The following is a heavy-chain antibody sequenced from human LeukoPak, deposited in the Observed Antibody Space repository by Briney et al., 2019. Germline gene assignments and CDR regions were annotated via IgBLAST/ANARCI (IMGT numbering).Heavy chain of an antibody. Sequence: PSETLSLTCGVSGYSISSGYYWGWIRQPPGNGLEWIGSIYYSGSTYYNPSLKSRVTISVDTSKNQFSLKLSSVTAADTAVYYCARERRIAVAVDYWGQGTLVTVSS. D-gene: IGHD6-19*01. CDR1: GYSISSGYY. J-gene: IGHJ4*02. CDR2: IYYSGST. V-gene: IGHV4-38-2*02. CDR3: ARERRIAVAVDY.